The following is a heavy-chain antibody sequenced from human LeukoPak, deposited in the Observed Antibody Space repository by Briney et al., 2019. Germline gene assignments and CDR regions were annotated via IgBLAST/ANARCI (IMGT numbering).Heavy chain of an antibody. CDR1: GDSVSSTRAA. D-gene: IGHD6-13*01. V-gene: IGHV6-1*01. J-gene: IGHJ4*02. CDR2: TYYRSKWYN. CDR3: ARSPASSSSWPLFDY. Sequence: SQTLSLTCAISGDSVSSTRAAWNWIRQSPSRGLEWLGRTYYRSKWYNDYAKSVKSRIIINADTSKNQLSLHVNSVTPEDTALYYCARSPASSSSWPLFDYWGQGNLVTDSS.